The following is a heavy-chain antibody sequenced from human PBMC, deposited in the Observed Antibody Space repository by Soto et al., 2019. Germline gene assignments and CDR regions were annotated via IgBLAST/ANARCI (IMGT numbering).Heavy chain of an antibody. CDR2: INHSGST. CDR1: GGSFSGYY. V-gene: IGHV4-34*01. D-gene: IGHD3-10*01. CDR3: ARGIRGSGNGDYYGMDV. J-gene: IGHJ6*02. Sequence: PSETLSLTCAVYGGSFSGYYWSWIRQPPGKGLEWIGEINHSGSTNYNPSLKSRVTISVDTSKNQFSLKLSSVTAADTAVYYCARGIRGSGNGDYYGMDVWGQGTTVTVSS.